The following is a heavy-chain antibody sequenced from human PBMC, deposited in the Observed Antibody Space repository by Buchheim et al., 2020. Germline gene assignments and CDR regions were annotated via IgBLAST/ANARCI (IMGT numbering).Heavy chain of an antibody. CDR3: AKDLGFSISYYYDMDV. CDR2: VSGSGGIT. CDR1: GITFSNYA. V-gene: IGHV3-23*01. J-gene: IGHJ6*02. D-gene: IGHD5-12*01. Sequence: EVQLLESGGGLVQPGGSLRLSCAASGITFSNYAMSWVRQAPGRGLEWVSAVSGSGGITYYADSVKGRFTVSRDNSKNTVYLQVNSLRAEDTAVYYCAKDLGFSISYYYDMDVWGQGTT.